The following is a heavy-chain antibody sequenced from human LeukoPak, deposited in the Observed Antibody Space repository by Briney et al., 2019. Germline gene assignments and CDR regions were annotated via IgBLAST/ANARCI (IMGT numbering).Heavy chain of an antibody. CDR1: GFTFSSYA. D-gene: IGHD3-10*01. J-gene: IGHJ3*02. CDR2: ISGSGGST. CDR3: AKIEQELLWFGEAKDDAFDI. Sequence: GGSLRLSCAASGFTFSSYAMSWVRQAPGKGLEWVSAISGSGGSTYYADSVKGRFTISRDNSKNTLYLQMNSLRAEDTAVYYCAKIEQELLWFGEAKDDAFDIWGQGTMVTVSS. V-gene: IGHV3-23*01.